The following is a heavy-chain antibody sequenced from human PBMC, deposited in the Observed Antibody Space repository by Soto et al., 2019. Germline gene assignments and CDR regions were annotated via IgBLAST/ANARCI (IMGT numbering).Heavy chain of an antibody. CDR2: IYYSGST. Sequence: QLQLQESGPGLVKPSETLSLTCTVSGGSISSSSYYWGWIRQPPGKGLEWIGSIYYSGSTYYNPSLKSRVTISVDTSKNQFSLKLSSVTAADRAVYYCARHGPGAFDYWGQGTLVTVSS. J-gene: IGHJ4*02. CDR3: ARHGPGAFDY. CDR1: GGSISSSSYY. V-gene: IGHV4-39*01.